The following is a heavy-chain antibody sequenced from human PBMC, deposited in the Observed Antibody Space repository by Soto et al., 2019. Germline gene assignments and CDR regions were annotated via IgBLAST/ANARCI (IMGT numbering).Heavy chain of an antibody. CDR1: GYTFTSYY. V-gene: IGHV1-46*01. J-gene: IGHJ6*02. Sequence: GASVKVSCKASGYTFTSYYMHWVRQAPGQGLEWMGIINPSGGSTSYAQKFQGRVTMTRDTSTSTVYMELSSLRSEDTAVYYCARAVSVNDFWASYGTDVCGQGTTVTVSS. D-gene: IGHD3-3*01. CDR2: INPSGGST. CDR3: ARAVSVNDFWASYGTDV.